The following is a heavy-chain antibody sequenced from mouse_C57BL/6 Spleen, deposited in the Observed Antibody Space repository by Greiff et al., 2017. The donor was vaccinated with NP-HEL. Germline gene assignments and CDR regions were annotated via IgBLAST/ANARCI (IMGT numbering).Heavy chain of an antibody. D-gene: IGHD1-1*01. CDR1: GYAFSSYW. J-gene: IGHJ4*01. Sequence: VQLQQSGAELVKPGASVKISCKASGYAFSSYWMNWVKQRPGKGLEWIGQIYPGDGDTNYNGKFKGKATLTADKSSSTAYMQLSSLTSEDSAVYFCARTITYYGSSYYAMDYWGQGTSVTVSS. V-gene: IGHV1-80*01. CDR3: ARTITYYGSSYYAMDY. CDR2: IYPGDGDT.